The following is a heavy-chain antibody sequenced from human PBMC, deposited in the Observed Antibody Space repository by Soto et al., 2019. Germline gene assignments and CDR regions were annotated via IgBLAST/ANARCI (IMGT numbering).Heavy chain of an antibody. Sequence: QVQLVQSGAEVKKPGSSVKVSCKASGGTFSSHAISWVRQAPGQGLEWMGGIIPIFGTAHYAQKFQGRVTITADESTSRAYMELSSLRCEDTAVYFCARAPSGSYDVGYYYYGLDVWGQGTTVTVSS. CDR2: IIPIFGTA. CDR1: GGTFSSHA. D-gene: IGHD1-26*01. CDR3: ARAPSGSYDVGYYYYGLDV. J-gene: IGHJ6*02. V-gene: IGHV1-69*12.